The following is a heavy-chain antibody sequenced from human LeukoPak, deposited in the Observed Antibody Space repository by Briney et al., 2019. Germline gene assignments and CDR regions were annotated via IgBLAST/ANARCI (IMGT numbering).Heavy chain of an antibody. V-gene: IGHV3-48*03. CDR2: ISSSGSTI. CDR3: ARDYDFWSGFDY. CDR1: GFTFSSYE. D-gene: IGHD3-3*01. Sequence: PGGPLRLSCAASGFTFSSYEMNWVRQAPGKGLEWVSYISSSGSTIYYADSVKGRFTISRDNAKNSLYLQMNSLRAEDTAVYYCARDYDFWSGFDYWGQGTLVTVSS. J-gene: IGHJ4*02.